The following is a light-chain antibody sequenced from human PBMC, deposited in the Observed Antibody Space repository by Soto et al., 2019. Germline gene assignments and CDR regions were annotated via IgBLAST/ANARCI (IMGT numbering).Light chain of an antibody. V-gene: IGLV6-57*01. Sequence: NFMLTQPHSVSESPGKTVTISCSRSSGSIASTYVQWYQQRPGSSPTALIYEYNKRPSGVPGRFSGSIDSSSNSASLTISGLRTEDEAVYYCQSYGSTTPVVFGGGTKLTVL. CDR2: EYN. J-gene: IGLJ2*01. CDR3: QSYGSTTPVV. CDR1: SGSIASTY.